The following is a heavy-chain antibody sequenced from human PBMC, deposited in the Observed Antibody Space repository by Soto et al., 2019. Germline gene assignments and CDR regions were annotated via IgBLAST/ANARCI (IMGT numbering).Heavy chain of an antibody. D-gene: IGHD2-21*02. CDR1: GGTFSTDA. CDR3: ARGHDYGGNSDAFDI. J-gene: IGHJ3*02. Sequence: QVQLVQSGAEVKEHGSSVKVSCKASGGTFSTDAINWVRQAPGQGPEWMGGILPIFGTADYAQKFQGRVTITADVSTTTAYMELSSLRSEDTAVYYCARGHDYGGNSDAFDIWGQGTMVTVSS. V-gene: IGHV1-69*12. CDR2: ILPIFGTA.